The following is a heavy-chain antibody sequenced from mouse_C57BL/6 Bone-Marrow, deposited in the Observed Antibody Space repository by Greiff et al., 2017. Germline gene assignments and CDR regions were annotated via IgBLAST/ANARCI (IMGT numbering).Heavy chain of an antibody. J-gene: IGHJ2*01. Sequence: VQLQQSGAELVKPGASVKISCKASGYAFRHYWMNWVKQRPGKGLEWIGQIFPRNGGTNYNGKFKGKATLAADNSSSTAYMQLCSLTSEDFAVYFCARGGYWGKGTTLTVAS. CDR3: ARGGY. CDR1: GYAFRHYW. V-gene: IGHV1-80*01. CDR2: IFPRNGGT.